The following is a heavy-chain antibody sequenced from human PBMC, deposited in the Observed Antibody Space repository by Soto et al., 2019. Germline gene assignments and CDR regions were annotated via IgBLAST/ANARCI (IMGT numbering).Heavy chain of an antibody. J-gene: IGHJ4*02. CDR3: ARIHMTGTKYY. CDR2: IFSSGST. Sequence: QVQLQESGPGLVKPSETLSLTCTVSGGSISSYYWSWIRQPPGKGLEWIGYIFSSGSTNYNPSLNSRVSISLDTSKNQFSLKLSSVTAADTAVYYCARIHMTGTKYYWGQGTLVTVSS. CDR1: GGSISSYY. D-gene: IGHD1-7*01. V-gene: IGHV4-59*08.